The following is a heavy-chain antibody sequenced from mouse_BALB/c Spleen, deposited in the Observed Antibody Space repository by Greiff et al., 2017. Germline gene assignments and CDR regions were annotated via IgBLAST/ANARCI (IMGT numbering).Heavy chain of an antibody. Sequence: VKLMESGPGLVAPSQCLSITCTASGFSLTSYGVHWVRQPPGKGLEWLGVIWAGGSTNYNAARMSGMSISKDNSKSHVFLKINSLQTDDTAMYDCARERGYGYDGAWFAYWGQGTLVTVSA. J-gene: IGHJ3*01. V-gene: IGHV2-9*02. D-gene: IGHD2-2*01. CDR2: IWAGGST. CDR1: GFSLTSYG. CDR3: ARERGYGYDGAWFAY.